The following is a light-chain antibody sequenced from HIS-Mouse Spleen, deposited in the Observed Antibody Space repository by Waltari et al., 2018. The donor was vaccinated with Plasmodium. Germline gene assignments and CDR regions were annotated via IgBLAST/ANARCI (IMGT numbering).Light chain of an antibody. J-gene: IGKJ1*01. V-gene: IGKV1-5*03. CDR2: KAS. CDR1: QSISSW. CDR3: QQYNTYSWT. Sequence: DIQMTQSPSTLSASVGDRVTITCRASQSISSWLAWYQQKPGKAPKLLIYKASSVESGVPSRFSGSGSGTEFTLTISSLQPDDFATYYCQQYNTYSWTFGQGTKVEIK.